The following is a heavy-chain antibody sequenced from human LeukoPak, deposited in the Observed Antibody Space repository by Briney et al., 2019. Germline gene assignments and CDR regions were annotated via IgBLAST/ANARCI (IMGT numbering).Heavy chain of an antibody. CDR2: IHYGGTT. CDR1: GGSIGSGYY. CDR3: TRDIGDFVSDF. D-gene: IGHD2-21*02. V-gene: IGHV4-39*02. Sequence: SETLSLTCTVSGGSIGSGYYWAWIRQPPGKGLEWIGSIHYGGTTHYNPSLQSRVTISADTSKNQFALDLRSVTAADAAVYYCTRDIGDFVSDFWGQGTLVTVSS. J-gene: IGHJ4*02.